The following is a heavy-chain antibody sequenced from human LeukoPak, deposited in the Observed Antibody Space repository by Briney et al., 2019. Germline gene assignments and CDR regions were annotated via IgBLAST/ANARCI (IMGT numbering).Heavy chain of an antibody. CDR2: INPNSGGT. V-gene: IGHV1-2*02. J-gene: IGHJ4*02. Sequence: GASVKVSCKASGYTFTGYYMHWVRQAPGQGLEWMGWINPNSGGTNYAQKFQGRVTMTRDTSISTAYMELSSLRSEDTAVYYCARGEQQLETGGEVGFDYWGQGTLVTVSS. D-gene: IGHD6-13*01. CDR1: GYTFTGYY. CDR3: ARGEQQLETGGEVGFDY.